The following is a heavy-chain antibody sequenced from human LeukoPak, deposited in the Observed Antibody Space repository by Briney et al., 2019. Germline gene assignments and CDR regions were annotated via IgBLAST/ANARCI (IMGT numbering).Heavy chain of an antibody. CDR2: TNPSGGSR. Sequence: GASGKVSCKASGYTFTSYYMHWVRQAHGQGLEWMGVTNPSGGSRNYAQKPQGRVTMTTDTSTSTAYMELRSLRSDDTAVYYCARYVPYCYDSSSSYYFDFWGQGTLVTVSS. J-gene: IGHJ4*02. CDR1: GYTFTSYY. D-gene: IGHD3-22*01. CDR3: ARYVPYCYDSSSSYYFDF. V-gene: IGHV1-46*01.